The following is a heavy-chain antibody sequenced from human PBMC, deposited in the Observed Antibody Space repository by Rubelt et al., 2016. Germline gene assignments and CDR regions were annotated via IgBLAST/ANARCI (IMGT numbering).Heavy chain of an antibody. D-gene: IGHD3-10*01. Sequence: QVQLQESGPGLVKPSETLSLTCTVSGGSISSYYWSWIRQPPGKGLEWIGYIYYSGSTNYNPSLKSRVTISVDTSKNQFSLKLSSVTAADTAVYYCASLGSGSYYNQYPYYYYYMDVWGKGTTVTVSS. CDR3: ASLGSGSYYNQYPYYYYYMDV. CDR1: GGSISSYY. CDR2: IYYSGST. V-gene: IGHV4-59*01. J-gene: IGHJ6*03.